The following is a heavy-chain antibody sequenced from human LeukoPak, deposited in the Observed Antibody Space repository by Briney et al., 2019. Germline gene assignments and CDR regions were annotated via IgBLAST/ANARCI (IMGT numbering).Heavy chain of an antibody. CDR3: AREIAVAGTWGLDWFDP. CDR1: GYTFTGYY. Sequence: GASVKVSCKASGYTFTGYYMHWVRQAPGQGLEWMGWINPNSGGTNYAQKFQGRVTMTRDTSISTAYMELSSLRSEDTAVYYCAREIAVAGTWGLDWFDPWGQGTLVTVSS. V-gene: IGHV1-2*02. CDR2: INPNSGGT. D-gene: IGHD6-19*01. J-gene: IGHJ5*02.